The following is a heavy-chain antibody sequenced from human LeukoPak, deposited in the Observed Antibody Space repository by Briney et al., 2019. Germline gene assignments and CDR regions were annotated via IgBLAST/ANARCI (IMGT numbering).Heavy chain of an antibody. CDR3: ARDDHILGLYYYYHMDV. J-gene: IGHJ6*03. D-gene: IGHD2-21*01. V-gene: IGHV1-18*01. Sequence: ASVRVSSKASGYSFTSYGISSVRQAPGQGLEWMGWISAYNGNTDYAQSLQDRVIMTTDTSTSTAYMELKSRRPDDTAVYYCARDDHILGLYYYYHMDVWGKGTTVTVSS. CDR2: ISAYNGNT. CDR1: GYSFTSYG.